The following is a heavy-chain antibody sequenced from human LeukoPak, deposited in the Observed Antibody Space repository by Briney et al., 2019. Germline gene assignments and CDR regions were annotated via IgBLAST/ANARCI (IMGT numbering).Heavy chain of an antibody. CDR2: IGIRGDT. CDR3: ARGGIQVSGIDEFDY. V-gene: IGHV3-13*01. D-gene: IGHD6-19*01. CDR1: GFTFIDYY. Sequence: GRCLSLSCAAAGFTFIDYYMHWVRQVIGKGLGWVSAIGIRGDTHYSGSVKGRFTISRENAESSLYLQMNSLRAEDTAVYYCARGGIQVSGIDEFDYWGQGTLVTVSS. J-gene: IGHJ4*02.